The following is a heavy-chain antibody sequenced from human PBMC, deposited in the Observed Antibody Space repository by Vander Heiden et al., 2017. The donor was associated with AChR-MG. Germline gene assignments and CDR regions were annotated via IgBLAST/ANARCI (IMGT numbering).Heavy chain of an antibody. D-gene: IGHD1-1*01. J-gene: IGHJ4*02. CDR2: IHGSGGTT. CDR1: RFNFSSHA. V-gene: IGHV3-23*01. CDR3: ALEEWGYFDY. Sequence: EVHLLESGGGLVQPGGSLSLPCAAARFNFSSHAMSWVRQAPGRGLEWVSTIHGSGGTTFYADSVKGRFTISRDDSKSTLYLEMKSLRAEDTAVYYCALEEWGYFDYWGQGTLVTVSS.